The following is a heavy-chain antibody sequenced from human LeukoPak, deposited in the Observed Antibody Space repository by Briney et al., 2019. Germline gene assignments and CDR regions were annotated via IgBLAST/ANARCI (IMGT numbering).Heavy chain of an antibody. J-gene: IGHJ4*02. CDR1: GFTFSSSA. D-gene: IGHD6-25*01. Sequence: GGSLRLSCAASGFTFSSSAMSWVRQAPGKGLEWVSAISGSGGSTYYADSVKGRFTISRDNSKNMLYLQVNSLRAEDTAVYYCAKGQRYYFDYWGQGTLVTVSS. V-gene: IGHV3-23*01. CDR3: AKGQRYYFDY. CDR2: ISGSGGST.